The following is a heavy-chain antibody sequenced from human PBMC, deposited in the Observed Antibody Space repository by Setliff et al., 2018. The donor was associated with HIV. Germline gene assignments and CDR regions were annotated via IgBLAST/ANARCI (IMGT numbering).Heavy chain of an antibody. J-gene: IGHJ4*01. CDR3: ARGAPYCNHGICHLFDY. CDR2: INHCGRA. CDR1: GESFSGYY. Sequence: SETLSLTCAVYGESFSGYYWSWIRQPAGKGLEWLGEINHCGRAKYNPSLKSRASISADTSKNQFSLRLTSVTAADTAVYYCARGAPYCNHGICHLFDYWGHGNLVTVS. D-gene: IGHD2-8*01. V-gene: IGHV4-34*01.